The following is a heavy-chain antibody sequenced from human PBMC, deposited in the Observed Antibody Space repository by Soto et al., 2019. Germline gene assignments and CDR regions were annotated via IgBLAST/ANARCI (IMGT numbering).Heavy chain of an antibody. Sequence: SGVALSNAWRSWVREAPGKGLEWVGRIKSKTDGGTTDYAAPVKGRFTISRDDSKNTLYLQMNSLKTEDTAVYYCTTDVYYYDSSGYYYVAPFDYWGQGTLVTVSS. J-gene: IGHJ4*02. V-gene: IGHV3-15*07. CDR3: TTDVYYYDSSGYYYVAPFDY. CDR2: IKSKTDGGTT. CDR1: GVALSNAW. D-gene: IGHD3-22*01.